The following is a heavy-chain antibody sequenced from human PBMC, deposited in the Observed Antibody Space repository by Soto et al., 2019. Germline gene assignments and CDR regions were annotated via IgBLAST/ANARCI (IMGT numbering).Heavy chain of an antibody. CDR1: GFTFSGYA. Sequence: QVQLVESGGGVVQPGRSLRLSCAASGFTFSGYALHWVRQAPGKGLEWVAVISGDGSNQYYADSVKGRFTISRDNSKNTLYLQMNSLRAEDTAVYYCARDLPPLVVPYYTGMDVWGQGTTVTVSS. D-gene: IGHD2-21*01. V-gene: IGHV3-30-3*01. J-gene: IGHJ6*02. CDR3: ARDLPPLVVPYYTGMDV. CDR2: ISGDGSNQ.